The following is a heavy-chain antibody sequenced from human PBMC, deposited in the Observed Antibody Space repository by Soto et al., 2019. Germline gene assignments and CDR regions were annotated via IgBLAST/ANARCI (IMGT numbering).Heavy chain of an antibody. Sequence: QVQLQQWGAGLLKPSETLSLTCAVYGGSFSGYYWSWIRQPPGKGLEWIGEINHSGSTNYNPSLKNRITYAVDTSKNQVALKLSSVTAADTAVYYCARALTVVRGVIYGMDVWGQGTTVTVSS. CDR1: GGSFSGYY. J-gene: IGHJ6*02. CDR2: INHSGST. D-gene: IGHD3-10*01. CDR3: ARALTVVRGVIYGMDV. V-gene: IGHV4-34*01.